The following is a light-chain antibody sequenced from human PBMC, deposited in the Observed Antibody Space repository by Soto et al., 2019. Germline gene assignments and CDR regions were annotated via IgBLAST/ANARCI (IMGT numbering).Light chain of an antibody. CDR3: CSLTTSHTYV. Sequence: QSALTQPASVSGSPGQSITISCTGTSDDVGGYNYVSWYQQHPGKAPKLMIYHVTYRPSGVSNRYSGSKSGKSASLTISGLQADDEADYYCCSLTTSHTYVFGSGTKLTVL. J-gene: IGLJ1*01. CDR1: SDDVGGYNY. V-gene: IGLV2-14*03. CDR2: HVT.